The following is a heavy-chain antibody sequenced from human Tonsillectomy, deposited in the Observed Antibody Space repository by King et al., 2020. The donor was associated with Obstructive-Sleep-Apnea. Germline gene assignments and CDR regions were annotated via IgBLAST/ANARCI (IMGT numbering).Heavy chain of an antibody. CDR1: GGSISTYY. D-gene: IGHD3-16*01. Sequence: VQLQESGPGLVKPSETLSLTCTVSGGSISTYYWSWIRQSPGKGLEWIGYIYYSGYTNNNPSLESRATISVDTSKNQFSLKLGSVSAADTAVYYCARWGIRFFDYWGQGTLVTVSS. CDR3: ARWGIRFFDY. CDR2: IYYSGYT. V-gene: IGHV4-59*08. J-gene: IGHJ4*02.